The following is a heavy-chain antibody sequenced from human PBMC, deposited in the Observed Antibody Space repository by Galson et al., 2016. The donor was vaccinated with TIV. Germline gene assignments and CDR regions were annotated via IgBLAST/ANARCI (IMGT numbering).Heavy chain of an antibody. CDR1: GFSLSANAMC. J-gene: IGHJ4*02. CDR3: ARDDPRRVGAIDY. V-gene: IGHV2-70*11. CDR2: FDWADDR. Sequence: PALVKPTQTLTLTCSFSGFSLSANAMCVSWIRQPPGKALEWLARFDWADDRYFSTSLRTRLTISKDTSKNQVVLSMTNIDPLDTATYYCARDDPRRVGAIDYWGQGILVSVSS. D-gene: IGHD1-26*01.